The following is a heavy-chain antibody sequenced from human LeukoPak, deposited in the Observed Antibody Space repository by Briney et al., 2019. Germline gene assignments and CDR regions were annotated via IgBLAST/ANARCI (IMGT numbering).Heavy chain of an antibody. CDR3: ARGLRYTNGHHANDY. D-gene: IGHD5-18*01. Sequence: SETLSLTCAVYGGSFSGYYWSWIRQPPGKGLEWIGEINHSGSTNYNPSLKSRVTISVDTSKNQFSLKLSSVTAADTAVYYCARGLRYTNGHHANDYWGQGTLVTVPS. J-gene: IGHJ4*02. CDR1: GGSFSGYY. V-gene: IGHV4-34*01. CDR2: INHSGST.